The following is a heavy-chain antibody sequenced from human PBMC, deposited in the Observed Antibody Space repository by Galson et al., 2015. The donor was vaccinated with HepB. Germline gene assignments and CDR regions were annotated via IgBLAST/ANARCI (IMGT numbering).Heavy chain of an antibody. V-gene: IGHV2-5*01. CDR1: GVSLSTSGVG. D-gene: IGHD2-8*02. CDR3: AHARGYCTSSGCPYYPDY. CDR2: IYWNDDK. Sequence: PALVKPTQTLTLTCTFSGVSLSTSGVGVGWIRQPPGKALEWLALIYWNDDKRYSPSLKNRLTITKDSSKNQVVLTMTNMDPEDTATYHCAHARGYCTSSGCPYYPDYWGQGTLVTVSP. J-gene: IGHJ4*02.